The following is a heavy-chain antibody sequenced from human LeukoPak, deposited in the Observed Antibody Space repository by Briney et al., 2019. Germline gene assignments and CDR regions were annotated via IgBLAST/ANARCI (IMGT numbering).Heavy chain of an antibody. V-gene: IGHV1-18*01. CDR2: ICAYNGNT. Sequence: ASVKVSCKASGYTFTSYGISWVRRAPGQGLEWMGWICAYNGNTNYAQKLQGRVTMTTDTSTSTDYMELRSLRSDDTAVYYSAISLYPNYSDSRGYLIYFDYWGQGTLVTVSS. CDR1: GYTFTSYG. D-gene: IGHD3-22*01. J-gene: IGHJ4*02. CDR3: AISLYPNYSDSRGYLIYFDY.